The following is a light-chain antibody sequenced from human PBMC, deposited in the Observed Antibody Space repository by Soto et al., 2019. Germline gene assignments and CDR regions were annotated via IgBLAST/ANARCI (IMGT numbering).Light chain of an antibody. CDR2: KAS. CDR3: QQDNCYPWT. Sequence: MQMTNSSSTLSASVGDRVTITCRASQSISSWLAWYQQKPGKAPKLLIYKASSLESGVPSRFSGSGSGTEFTLTISSLQPDDFATYYCQQDNCYPWTFGQGTKVDI. CDR1: QSISSW. V-gene: IGKV1-5*03. J-gene: IGKJ1*01.